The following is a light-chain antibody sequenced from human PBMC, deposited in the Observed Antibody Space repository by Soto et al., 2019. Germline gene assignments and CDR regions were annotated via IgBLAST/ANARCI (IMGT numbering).Light chain of an antibody. Sequence: IEVTQSPSSLAASLGDRVTITCRASQTIGTYVNWYRQKSGAAPELLIYDASTLQSGVPSRFRGGASGTDFTLTISSLQLDDFATHYCQQSYNTPLTFGQGTKVEIK. CDR2: DAS. CDR3: QQSYNTPLT. CDR1: QTIGTY. J-gene: IGKJ1*01. V-gene: IGKV1-39*01.